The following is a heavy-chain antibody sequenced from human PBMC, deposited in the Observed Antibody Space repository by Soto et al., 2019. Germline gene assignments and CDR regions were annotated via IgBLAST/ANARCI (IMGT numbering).Heavy chain of an antibody. D-gene: IGHD6-13*01. J-gene: IGHJ4*02. CDR1: GFTFSSYA. V-gene: IGHV3-23*01. Sequence: EVQLLESGGGLVQPGGSLRLSCAASGFTFSSYAMSWVRQAPGKGLEWVSAISGSGGSTYYADSVKGRFTISRDNSKNTLDLQMNSLRAEDTAVYYYAKPESSWYFAPFDYWGQGTLVTVSS. CDR3: AKPESSWYFAPFDY. CDR2: ISGSGGST.